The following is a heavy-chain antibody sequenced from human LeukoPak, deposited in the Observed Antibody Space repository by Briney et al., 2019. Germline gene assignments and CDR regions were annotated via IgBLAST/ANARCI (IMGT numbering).Heavy chain of an antibody. D-gene: IGHD1-26*01. Sequence: PGGSLRLSCAASGFTFSIYAMSWVRQAPGKGLEWVSGISVSGGSRYYADSVKGRFTISRDNSKNTLYLQMNSLRAEDTAVYYCAKVSDSGTYLGNYYFDSWGQGTLVTVSS. J-gene: IGHJ4*02. CDR2: ISVSGGSR. V-gene: IGHV3-23*01. CDR1: GFTFSIYA. CDR3: AKVSDSGTYLGNYYFDS.